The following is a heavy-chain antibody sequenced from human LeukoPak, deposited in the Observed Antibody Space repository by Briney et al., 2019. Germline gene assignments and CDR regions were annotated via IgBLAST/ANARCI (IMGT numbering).Heavy chain of an antibody. V-gene: IGHV1-69*06. CDR2: IIPIFGTA. CDR1: GGTFSSYA. CDR3: ASRYCSSTSCYDYYYGMDV. Sequence: TVKVSCKASGGTFSSYAISWVRQAPGQGLEWMGGIIPIFGTANYAQKFQGRVTITADKSTSTAYMELSSLRSEDTAVYYCASRYCSSTSCYDYYYGMDVWGKGTTVTVSS. J-gene: IGHJ6*04. D-gene: IGHD2-2*01.